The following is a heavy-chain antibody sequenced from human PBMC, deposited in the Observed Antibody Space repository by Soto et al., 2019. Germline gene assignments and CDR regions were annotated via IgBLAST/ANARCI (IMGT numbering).Heavy chain of an antibody. CDR1: GGSVSSGSYY. J-gene: IGHJ4*02. D-gene: IGHD3-10*01. CDR2: IYYSGST. CDR3: ARSPFGELTRFDY. V-gene: IGHV4-61*01. Sequence: PSETLSLTCTVSGGSVSSGSYYWSWIRQPPGKGLEWIGYIYYSGSTNYNPSLKSRVTISVDTSKNQFSLKLSSVTAADTAVYYCARSPFGELTRFDYWGQGTLVTVSS.